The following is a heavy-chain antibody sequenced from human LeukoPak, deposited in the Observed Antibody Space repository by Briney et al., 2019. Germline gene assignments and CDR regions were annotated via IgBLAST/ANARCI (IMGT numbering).Heavy chain of an antibody. CDR1: GFNFDDYV. J-gene: IGHJ5*02. CDR2: INWNGGGR. CDR3: AKESTVTPGNVNWFDT. Sequence: GGSLRLSCAASGFNFDDYVMTWVRQAPGKGLEWVSGINWNGGGRGYADSVKGRFTISRDNSKNTLYLQMNRLRAEDTAVYYCAKESTVTPGNVNWFDTWGQGTLVTVSS. V-gene: IGHV3-20*04. D-gene: IGHD4-17*01.